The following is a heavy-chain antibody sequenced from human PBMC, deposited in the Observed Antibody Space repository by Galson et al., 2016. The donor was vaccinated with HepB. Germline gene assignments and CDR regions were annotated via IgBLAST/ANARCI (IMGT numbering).Heavy chain of an antibody. V-gene: IGHV5-51*01. CDR1: GYSFTSYW. D-gene: IGHD3-22*01. J-gene: IGHJ1*01. Sequence: QSGAEVKKPGESLKISCKGSGYSFTSYWIGWVRQMPGKGLEWMGIIYPGDSDIRHSPSFQGQVTISADKSIRTAYLQWSSLKASDTAMYYCARVGYDSSGYRGNAEYFQHWGQGTLVTVSS. CDR2: IYPGDSDI. CDR3: ARVGYDSSGYRGNAEYFQH.